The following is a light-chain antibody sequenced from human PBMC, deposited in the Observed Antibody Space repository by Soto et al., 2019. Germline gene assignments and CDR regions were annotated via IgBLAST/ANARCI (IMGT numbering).Light chain of an antibody. CDR1: QDISSN. CDR2: GAS. V-gene: IGKV1-9*01. J-gene: IGKJ2*01. CDR3: QQLNSYPP. Sequence: DIPLTQSPSFLSASVGDRVIITCRASQDISSNLAWYQQKPGKAPKLLIYGASTLQSGVPSRFSGSGSGTEFTLTISSLQPEDFATYYCQQLNSYPPFGQGTKLEIK.